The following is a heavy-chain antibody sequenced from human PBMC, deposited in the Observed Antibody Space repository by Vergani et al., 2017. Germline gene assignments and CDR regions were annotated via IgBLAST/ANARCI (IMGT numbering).Heavy chain of an antibody. V-gene: IGHV3-33*01. J-gene: IGHJ4*02. CDR2: IWYDGSNK. D-gene: IGHD3-3*01. CDR3: ASTGFGVGAYSSRDY. CDR1: GFTFSSYG. Sequence: QVQLVESGGGVVQPGRSLRLSCAASGFTFSSYGMHWVRQAPGKGLEWVAVIWYDGSNKYYADSVKGRFTISRDNSKNTLYLQMNSLRAEDTAVYYCASTGFGVGAYSSRDYWGQGTLVTVSS.